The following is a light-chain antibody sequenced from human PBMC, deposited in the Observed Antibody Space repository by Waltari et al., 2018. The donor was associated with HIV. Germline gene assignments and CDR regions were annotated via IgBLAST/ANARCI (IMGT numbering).Light chain of an antibody. J-gene: IGKJ1*01. Sequence: EIVMTQSPAILSVSPGEGATLSCRASQSVKRNLAWYQQKPGQAPRLLIHGASTRGTGVPARFSGSGSETEFTLTITGLQSEDFAIYHCQQYNNWPGTFGQGTKVEIK. CDR3: QQYNNWPGT. V-gene: IGKV3-15*01. CDR1: QSVKRN. CDR2: GAS.